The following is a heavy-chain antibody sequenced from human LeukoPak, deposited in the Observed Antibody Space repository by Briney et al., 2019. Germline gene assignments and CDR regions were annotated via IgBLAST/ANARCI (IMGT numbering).Heavy chain of an antibody. J-gene: IGHJ3*02. Sequence: PGGSLRLSCAVSGFTVSNNYVSWVRQAPGKGLEWVSVIYSGGTTYYADSVKGRFTISRDNSKNTLYLQMNSLRAEDTAVYYCASQSTPVLPFDIWGQGTMVTVSS. CDR1: GFTVSNNY. CDR3: ASQSTPVLPFDI. CDR2: IYSGGTT. V-gene: IGHV3-66*04.